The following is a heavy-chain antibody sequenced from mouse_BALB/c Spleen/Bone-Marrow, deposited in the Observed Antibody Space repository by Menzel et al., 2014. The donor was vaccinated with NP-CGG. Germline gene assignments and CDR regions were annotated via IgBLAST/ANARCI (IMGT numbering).Heavy chain of an antibody. V-gene: IGHV7-3*02. J-gene: IGHJ2*01. CDR1: GFTFTDYY. CDR2: IRNKANGYTT. CDR3: SRYDVYYYFDY. D-gene: IGHD2-3*01. Sequence: VQLQQPGGGLVQPGGSLRLSCATSGFTFTDYYMSWVRQPPGKALEWLGFIRNKANGYTTEYCASVKGRFTISRDNSQSILYLQMNTLRAEDSATYYCSRYDVYYYFDYWGQGTTLTVSS.